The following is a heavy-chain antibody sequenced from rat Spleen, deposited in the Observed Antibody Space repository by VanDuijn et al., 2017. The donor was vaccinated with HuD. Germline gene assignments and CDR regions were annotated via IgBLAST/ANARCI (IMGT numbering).Heavy chain of an antibody. CDR3: ARPCSRRYVMDA. J-gene: IGHJ4*01. CDR2: INYDGSST. CDR1: GFIFSDFY. V-gene: IGHV5-29*01. D-gene: IGHD1-2*01. Sequence: EVHLVESDGGLVQPGRSLKLSCAASGFIFSDFYMAWVRQAPTKGLEWVATINYDGSSTNYRDSVKGRFTISRDNTKSTLYLQVNSLRSEDTATYYCARPCSRRYVMDAWGQGASVTVSS.